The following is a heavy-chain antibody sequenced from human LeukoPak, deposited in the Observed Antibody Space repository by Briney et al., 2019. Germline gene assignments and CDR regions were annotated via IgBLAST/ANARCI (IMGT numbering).Heavy chain of an antibody. CDR1: GFTFSNYG. V-gene: IGHV3-30*02. D-gene: IGHD1-26*01. CDR2: IRYDGSNK. CDR3: AKDWEALGTYYYYYMDV. Sequence: GGSLRLSCAASGFTFSNYGMHWVRQAPGKGLEWVAFIRYDGSNKYFADSLKGRFTISRDNSKNTLYLQMNSLRPEDTAVYYCAKDWEALGTYYYYYMDVWGKGTTVTVSS. J-gene: IGHJ6*03.